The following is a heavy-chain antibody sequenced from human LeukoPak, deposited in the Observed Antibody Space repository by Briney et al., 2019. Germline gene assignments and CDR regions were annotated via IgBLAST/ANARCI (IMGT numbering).Heavy chain of an antibody. D-gene: IGHD6-13*01. V-gene: IGHV3-23*01. J-gene: IGHJ5*02. CDR3: AKVATGYSSSWYPIDP. CDR1: GFTFSSYA. CDR2: ISGSGGST. Sequence: SGVSLRLSCAASGFTFSSYATSRVRQAPGKGLEWVSAISGSGGSTYYADSVKGRFTISRDNSKNTLYLQMNSLRAEDTAVYYCAKVATGYSSSWYPIDPWGQGTLVTVSS.